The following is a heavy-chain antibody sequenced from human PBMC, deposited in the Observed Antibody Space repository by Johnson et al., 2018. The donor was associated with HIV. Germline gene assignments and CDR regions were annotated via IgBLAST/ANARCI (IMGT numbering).Heavy chain of an antibody. Sequence: QVQLVESGGGLVQPGGSLRLSCAASGFTFSGYAMSWVRQAPGKGLEWVAFIRYDGSNKYYADSVKGRFTISKDNSKNMLHLQMNSLKTEDTAVYYCTTDPYGGRRDAFEIWGQGTMVTVSS. D-gene: IGHD1-26*01. CDR2: IRYDGSNK. CDR1: GFTFSGYA. J-gene: IGHJ3*02. V-gene: IGHV3-30*02. CDR3: TTDPYGGRRDAFEI.